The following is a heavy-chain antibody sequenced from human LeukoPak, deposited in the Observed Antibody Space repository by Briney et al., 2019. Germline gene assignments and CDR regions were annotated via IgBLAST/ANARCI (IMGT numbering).Heavy chain of an antibody. J-gene: IGHJ4*02. CDR3: AKDMYSSNWSLPDY. D-gene: IGHD6-13*01. CDR1: GFTFSSYG. V-gene: IGHV3-23*01. CDR2: ISGSAATT. Sequence: GGTLRLSCAASGFTFSSYGMSWVRQAPGKGLEWVPVISGSAATTYYADSVKGRFTISRDNPKNTLYLQMKSLRAEDTAVYYCAKDMYSSNWSLPDYWGQGALVTVSS.